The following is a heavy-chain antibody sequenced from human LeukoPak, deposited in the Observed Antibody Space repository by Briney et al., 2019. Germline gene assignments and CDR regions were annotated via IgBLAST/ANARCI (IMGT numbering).Heavy chain of an antibody. CDR3: ANEIRPNDY. J-gene: IGHJ4*02. Sequence: SGGSLRLSCAASEFDFSTHAMTWVRQAPGKGLEWVSAISISGTKTYYADSVKGRFTISRGNSKNTLYLQMYSLRAEDTAVYYCANEIRPNDYWGQGTLVTVSS. V-gene: IGHV3-23*01. CDR2: ISISGTKT. D-gene: IGHD4-17*01. CDR1: EFDFSTHA.